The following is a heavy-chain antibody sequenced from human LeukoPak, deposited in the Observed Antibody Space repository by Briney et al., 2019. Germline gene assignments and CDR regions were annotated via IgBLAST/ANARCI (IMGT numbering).Heavy chain of an antibody. CDR3: ARTAGGNSHFDY. CDR1: GYTFTGYY. V-gene: IGHV1-2*06. CDR2: INPNSGGT. D-gene: IGHD4-23*01. J-gene: IGHJ4*02. Sequence: ASVKVSCKASGYTFTGYYMHWVRQAPGQGLEWMGRINPNSGGTNYAQKFQGRVTMTRDTSISTAYMELSRLRSDDTAVYYCARTAGGNSHFDYWCQGTLVTVSS.